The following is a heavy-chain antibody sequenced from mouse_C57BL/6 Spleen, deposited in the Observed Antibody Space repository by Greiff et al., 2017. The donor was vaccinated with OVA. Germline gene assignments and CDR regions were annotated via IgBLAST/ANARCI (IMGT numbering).Heavy chain of an antibody. J-gene: IGHJ3*01. V-gene: IGHV5-17*01. Sequence: EVQLVESGGGLVKPGGSLKLSCAASGFTFSDYGMHWVRQAPEKGLEWVAYISRGSSTIYYAATVKGRCTISRDNAKNTLFLQMTSLRSEDTAMYYCARMITTVVRGFAYWGQGTLVTVSA. D-gene: IGHD1-1*01. CDR2: ISRGSSTI. CDR1: GFTFSDYG. CDR3: ARMITTVVRGFAY.